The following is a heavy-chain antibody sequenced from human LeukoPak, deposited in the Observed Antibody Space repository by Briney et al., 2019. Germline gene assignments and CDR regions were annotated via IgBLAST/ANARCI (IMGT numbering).Heavy chain of an antibody. Sequence: PSETLSLTCTMSGGSMSNYYWGWIRQAPGKGLEWLGYIYYSGVTDYNPSLKSRVTMSVDTSKNQFSLKLSSVTAADTAVYYCARGAVAGTSLWGPVWFDPWGQGTLVTVSS. CDR3: ARGAVAGTSLWGPVWFDP. CDR2: IYYSGVT. CDR1: GGSMSNYY. J-gene: IGHJ5*02. V-gene: IGHV4-59*12. D-gene: IGHD6-19*01.